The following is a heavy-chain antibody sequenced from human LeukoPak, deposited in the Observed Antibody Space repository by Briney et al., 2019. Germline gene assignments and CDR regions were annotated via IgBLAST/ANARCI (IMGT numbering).Heavy chain of an antibody. D-gene: IGHD3-22*01. CDR2: ISYDGSNK. CDR3: ARDVAWFPSMIVVVISYYFDY. J-gene: IGHJ4*02. V-gene: IGHV3-30-3*01. Sequence: GGSLRLSCAASGFTFSSYAMHWVRQAPGKGLEWVAVISYDGSNKYYADSVKGRFTISRDNSKNTLYPQMNSLRAEDTAVYYCARDVAWFPSMIVVVISYYFDYWGQGTLDTVSS. CDR1: GFTFSSYA.